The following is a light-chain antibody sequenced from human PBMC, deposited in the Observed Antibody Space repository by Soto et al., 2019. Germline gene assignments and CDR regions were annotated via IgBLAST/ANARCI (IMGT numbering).Light chain of an antibody. J-gene: IGKJ5*01. CDR1: QSVTSNY. CDR2: GAS. CDR3: QQYGSSSPTT. V-gene: IGKV3-20*01. Sequence: EIVLTQSPGTLSLSPGEGATLSCRASQSVTSNYLAWYQQRPGQAPRLLIYGASSRATGIPDRFSGGGSGTDFTLTISRLEPEDFAVYYCQQYGSSSPTTFGQGTRLAI.